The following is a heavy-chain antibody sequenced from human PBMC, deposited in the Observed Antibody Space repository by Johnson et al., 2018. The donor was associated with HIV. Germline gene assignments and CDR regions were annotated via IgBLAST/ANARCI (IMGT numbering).Heavy chain of an antibody. J-gene: IGHJ3*02. Sequence: QVQLVESGGGVVKPGRSLRLSCAASGFTFSSYGMHWVRQAPGKGLEWVAVISYDGSNKYYADSVKGRFTISRDNSKNTLYLQMNSLRAEDTAVYYCAKARGGYCSSTSCFAFDIWGKGTMVTVSS. V-gene: IGHV3-30*18. D-gene: IGHD2-2*01. CDR1: GFTFSSYG. CDR2: ISYDGSNK. CDR3: AKARGGYCSSTSCFAFDI.